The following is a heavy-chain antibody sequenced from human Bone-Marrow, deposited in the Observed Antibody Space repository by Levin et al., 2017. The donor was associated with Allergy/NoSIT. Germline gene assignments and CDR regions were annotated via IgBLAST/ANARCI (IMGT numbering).Heavy chain of an antibody. Sequence: SGPTLVKPTQTLTLTCTFSGFSLTTNGVGVGWIRQPPGKALEWVALIYWDGEKRYSPSLKSRLTITKDTSKSQVVLTLAKMDPVDTATYYCVYRPPMLCSGGSCYSDWFDPWGQGTLVIVS. CDR3: VYRPPMLCSGGSCYSDWFDP. V-gene: IGHV2-5*02. D-gene: IGHD2-15*01. CDR2: IYWDGEK. CDR1: GFSLTTNGVG. J-gene: IGHJ5*02.